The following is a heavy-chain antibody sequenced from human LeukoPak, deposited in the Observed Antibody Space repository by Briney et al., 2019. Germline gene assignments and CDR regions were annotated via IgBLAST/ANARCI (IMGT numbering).Heavy chain of an antibody. V-gene: IGHV3-23*01. CDR3: ANEGPNFDY. J-gene: IGHJ4*02. D-gene: IGHD2-8*01. Sequence: GGSLRLSCAASGFTFSSYAMSWVRQAPGKGLEWVSVISSSGHSTHYADSVKGRFTISRDNSRNTVYLQMNSLRAEDTAVYYCANEGPNFDYWGQGILVTVSS. CDR1: GFTFSSYA. CDR2: ISSSGHST.